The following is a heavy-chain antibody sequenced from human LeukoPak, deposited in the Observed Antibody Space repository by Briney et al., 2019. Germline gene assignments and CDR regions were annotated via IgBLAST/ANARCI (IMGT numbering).Heavy chain of an antibody. CDR3: TTGGGLRYFDWQGDFXY. V-gene: IGHV3-15*01. J-gene: IGHJ4*02. D-gene: IGHD3-9*01. CDR2: IKSKTDGGTT. CDR1: GFTFSNAW. Sequence: PGGSLRLSCAASGFTFSNAWMSWVRQAPGKGLEWVGRIKSKTDGGTTDYAAPVKGRFTISRDDSKNTLYLQMNSLKTEDTAVYYCTTGGGLRYFDWQGDFXYWGQGTLVTVSS.